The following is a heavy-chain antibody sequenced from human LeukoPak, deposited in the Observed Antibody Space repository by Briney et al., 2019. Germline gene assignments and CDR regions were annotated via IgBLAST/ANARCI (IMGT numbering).Heavy chain of an antibody. J-gene: IGHJ4*02. CDR3: ARAPRVWYYDSSGYYSY. V-gene: IGHV1-8*01. CDR1: GYTFTSYD. CDR2: MNPNSGNT. Sequence: ASVKVSCKASGYTFTSYDINWVRQATGQGLEWMGWMNPNSGNTGYAQKFQGRVTMTRNTSTSTAYMELSSLRSEDTAVYYCARAPRVWYYDSSGYYSYWGQGTLVTVS. D-gene: IGHD3-22*01.